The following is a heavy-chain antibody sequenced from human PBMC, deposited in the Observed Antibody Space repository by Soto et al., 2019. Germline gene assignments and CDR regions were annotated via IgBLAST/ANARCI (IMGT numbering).Heavy chain of an antibody. CDR2: TYYRSKWYN. CDR1: GDSVSSNSAA. CDR3: ARDLVAVAGTLYPDYNWFDP. V-gene: IGHV6-1*01. J-gene: IGHJ5*02. D-gene: IGHD6-19*01. Sequence: PSQTLSLTCAISGDSVSSNSAAWNWIRQSPSRGLEWLGRTYYRSKWYNDYAVSVKSRITINPDTSKNQFSLQLNSVTPEDTAVNYCARDLVAVAGTLYPDYNWFDPWGQGTLVTVSS.